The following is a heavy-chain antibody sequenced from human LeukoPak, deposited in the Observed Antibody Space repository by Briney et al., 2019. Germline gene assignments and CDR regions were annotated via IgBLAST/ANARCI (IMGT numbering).Heavy chain of an antibody. V-gene: IGHV4-39*07. CDR1: GGSISSSSYY. J-gene: IGHJ4*02. CDR3: ARGDSFITGEFDY. CDR2: INHSGST. D-gene: IGHD1-14*01. Sequence: SETLSLTCTVSGGSISSSSYYWGWIRQPPGKGLEWIGEINHSGSTNYNPSLKSRVTISVDTSKNQFSLKLSSVTAADTAVYYCARGDSFITGEFDYWGQGTLVTVSS.